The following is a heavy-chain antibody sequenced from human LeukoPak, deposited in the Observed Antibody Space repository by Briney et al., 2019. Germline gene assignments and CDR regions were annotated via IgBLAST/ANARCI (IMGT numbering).Heavy chain of an antibody. CDR1: GGSISSGGYY. V-gene: IGHV4-31*03. J-gene: IGHJ6*03. D-gene: IGHD2-2*01. CDR2: IYYSGST. CDR3: ARDPPRTRDYYYYYMDV. Sequence: PSQTLSLTCTVSGGSISSGGYYWSWLRQHPGKGLEWIGYIYYSGSTYYNPSLKSRVTISVNTSKNQFSLKLSSVTAADTAVYYCARDPPRTRDYYYYYMDVWGKGTTVTVSS.